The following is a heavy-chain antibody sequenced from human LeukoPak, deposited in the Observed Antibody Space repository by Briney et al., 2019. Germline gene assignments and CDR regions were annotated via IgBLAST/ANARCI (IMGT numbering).Heavy chain of an antibody. Sequence: PGGSLRLSCAASGFTFSDSAMDWVRQAPGKGLEGVSLISHSGANTFYADSVKGRFSVSRDNSKNTMYPQMNSLRAEDTAVYYCAKDIEASIWGQGTLVAVSS. CDR1: GFTFSDSA. CDR3: AKDIEASI. V-gene: IGHV3-23*01. J-gene: IGHJ4*02. D-gene: IGHD2-15*01. CDR2: ISHSGANT.